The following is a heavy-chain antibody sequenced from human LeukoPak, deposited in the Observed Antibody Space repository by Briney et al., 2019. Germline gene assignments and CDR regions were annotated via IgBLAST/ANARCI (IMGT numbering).Heavy chain of an antibody. Sequence: GGSLRLSCAASGFTFTTYWMTWVRQAPGKGLEWVAKIKQDGGEKYYVDSVKGRFTISRDNAKNSLSLQMNSLRAEDTAVYCCARDQGYCTSATCRGDAFDVWGQGSMVSASS. CDR3: ARDQGYCTSATCRGDAFDV. V-gene: IGHV3-7*01. CDR1: GFTFTTYW. CDR2: IKQDGGEK. J-gene: IGHJ3*01. D-gene: IGHD2-2*01.